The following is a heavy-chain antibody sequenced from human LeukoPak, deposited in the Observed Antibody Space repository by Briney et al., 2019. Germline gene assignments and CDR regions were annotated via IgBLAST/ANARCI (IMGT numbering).Heavy chain of an antibody. V-gene: IGHV7-4-1*02. CDR3: SRDIPNWATDV. Sequence: GASVKVSCKASGYTFTRYALHWVRQAPGQGLEWMGWINTNAGNPTYAQGFTGRFVFSVDTSVSTAYLQISSLKAEDTGVYYCSRDIPNWATDVWGQGATATVPS. D-gene: IGHD1-1*01. CDR2: INTNAGNP. J-gene: IGHJ6*02. CDR1: GYTFTRYA.